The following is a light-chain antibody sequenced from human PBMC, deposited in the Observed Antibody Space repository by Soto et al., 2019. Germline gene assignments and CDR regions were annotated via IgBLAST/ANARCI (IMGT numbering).Light chain of an antibody. CDR1: QGINSY. J-gene: IGKJ1*01. CDR3: QQYNRYRR. V-gene: IGKV1-9*01. CDR2: EAS. Sequence: IQVSLSPSSVSDSKRDRVTITCRASQGINSYLALYQQKPGKVPQLRTYEASILQSGVPSRFSGSGSGTEFTLTIISLHPDDFATYYCQQYNRYRRFGQGTNVDI.